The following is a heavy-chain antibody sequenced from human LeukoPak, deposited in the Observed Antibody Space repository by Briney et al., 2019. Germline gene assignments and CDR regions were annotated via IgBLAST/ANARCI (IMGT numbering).Heavy chain of an antibody. CDR3: ARETVTSLYSSGLRWFDP. CDR2: IYTSGST. Sequence: SETLSLTCTVSGGSISSYYWSWIRQPAGKGLEWIGRIYTSGSTNYNLSLKSRVTMSVDTSKNQFSLKLSSVTAADTAVYYCARETVTSLYSSGLRWFDPWGQGTLVTVSS. J-gene: IGHJ5*02. V-gene: IGHV4-4*07. D-gene: IGHD6-19*01. CDR1: GGSISSYY.